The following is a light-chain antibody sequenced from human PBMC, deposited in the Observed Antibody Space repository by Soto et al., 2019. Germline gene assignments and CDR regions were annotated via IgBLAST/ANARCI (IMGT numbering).Light chain of an antibody. CDR1: SSDIGAYKY. V-gene: IGLV2-14*01. CDR3: SSYRDSHTTV. Sequence: QSVLTQAASVSGSPGQSIAIACKGTSSDIGAYKYVSWYQQHPGKAPKLLIYEVSNRPPGISTRFSGSKSGNTASLTISGLQAEDEADYYCSSYRDSHTTVFGTGTKLTVL. CDR2: EVS. J-gene: IGLJ1*01.